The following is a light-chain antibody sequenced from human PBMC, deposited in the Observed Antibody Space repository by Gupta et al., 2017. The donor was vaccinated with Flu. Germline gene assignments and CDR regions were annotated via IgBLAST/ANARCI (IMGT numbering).Light chain of an antibody. J-gene: IGLJ1*01. CDR3: QSYDSSLSGYV. CDR2: GNN. CDR1: SSNIGAGYD. V-gene: IGLV1-40*01. Sequence: VLTQPPSVSEAPGQRVTISCTGGSSNIGAGYDVQWYQQLPGTAPKLLIYGNNNRPSGVPDRFSGSKSGTSASLAITGLQAEDEADYYCQSYDSSLSGYVFGTETKVTVL.